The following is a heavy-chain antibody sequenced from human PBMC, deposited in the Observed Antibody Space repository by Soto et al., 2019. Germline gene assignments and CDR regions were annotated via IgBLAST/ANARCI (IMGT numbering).Heavy chain of an antibody. D-gene: IGHD1-1*01. CDR1: GFTFSSYW. J-gene: IGHJ5*02. V-gene: IGHV3-7*01. CDR2: IKVDGSDK. Sequence: PGGSLRLSCAASGFTFSSYWMTLVRQAPGKGLEWVANIKVDGSDKYYADSVKGRFTISRDNAKNSLYLQMNSLTAEDTAVYHCARDSFATGSLDPWGQGSLVTVS. CDR3: ARDSFATGSLDP.